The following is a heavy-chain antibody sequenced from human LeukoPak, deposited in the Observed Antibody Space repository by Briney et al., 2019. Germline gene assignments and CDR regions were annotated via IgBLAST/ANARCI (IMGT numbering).Heavy chain of an antibody. CDR3: AREVFGATMIDY. CDR2: ITPNSGGT. CDR1: GYTFTGYY. J-gene: IGHJ4*02. Sequence: ASVKVSCKASGYTFTGYYMHWVRQAPGQGLEWMGWITPNSGGTNYAQKFQGRVTMTRDTAISTAYTERSRLRSDDTAVYYWAREVFGATMIDYWGQGTLVTVSS. D-gene: IGHD1-26*01. V-gene: IGHV1-2*02.